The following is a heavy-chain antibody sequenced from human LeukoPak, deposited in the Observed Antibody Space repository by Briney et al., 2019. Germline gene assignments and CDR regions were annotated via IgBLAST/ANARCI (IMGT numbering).Heavy chain of an antibody. Sequence: SVKVSCTASGGTFSSYAISWVRQAPGQGLEWMGGIIPIFGTANYAQKFQGRVTITADESTSTAYMELSSLRSEDTAVCYCASDSGSQPFDYWGQGTLVTVSS. CDR3: ASDSGSQPFDY. J-gene: IGHJ4*02. CDR1: GGTFSSYA. V-gene: IGHV1-69*13. CDR2: IIPIFGTA. D-gene: IGHD1-26*01.